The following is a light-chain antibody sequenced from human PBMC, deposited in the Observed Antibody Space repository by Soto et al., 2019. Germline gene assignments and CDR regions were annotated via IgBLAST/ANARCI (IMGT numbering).Light chain of an antibody. J-gene: IGKJ5*01. CDR2: GAS. CDR3: QQYDSSPIT. CDR1: QSVSSK. Sequence: IVMTQHPAPLSVSPAESATLSCRASQSVSSKLAWYQQKPGQAPRLLIYGASRRATGIPDRFSGSGSGTDFTLTISRLEPEDFAVYYCQQYDSSPITFGQGTRLEIK. V-gene: IGKV3-20*01.